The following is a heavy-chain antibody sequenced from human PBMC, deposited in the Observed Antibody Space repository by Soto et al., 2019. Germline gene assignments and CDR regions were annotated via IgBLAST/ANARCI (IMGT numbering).Heavy chain of an antibody. CDR1: GGSISSSSYY. J-gene: IGHJ3*02. Sequence: SETLSLTCTVSGGSISSSSYYWGWIRQPPGKGLEWIGSIYYSGSTYYNPSLKSRVTISVDTSKNQFSLKLSSVTAADTAVYYCARDLWDTAPRVDIWGQGTMVTVSS. CDR3: ARDLWDTAPRVDI. CDR2: IYYSGST. V-gene: IGHV4-39*02. D-gene: IGHD1-26*01.